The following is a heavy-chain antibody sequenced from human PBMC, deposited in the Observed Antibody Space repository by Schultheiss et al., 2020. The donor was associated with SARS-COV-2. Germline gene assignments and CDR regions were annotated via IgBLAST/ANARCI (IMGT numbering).Heavy chain of an antibody. CDR3: TRDIAAGTGRAFDI. J-gene: IGHJ3*02. CDR1: GFTFSTYS. D-gene: IGHD6-13*01. CDR2: ISGSSTYI. V-gene: IGHV3-21*01. Sequence: GGSLRLSCVASGFTFSTYSMKWVRQAPGKGLEWVSSISGSSTYIYYADSVKGRFTISRDNAKNSVYLQMNSLRAEDTAVYFCTRDIAAGTGRAFDIWGQGTVVTVSS.